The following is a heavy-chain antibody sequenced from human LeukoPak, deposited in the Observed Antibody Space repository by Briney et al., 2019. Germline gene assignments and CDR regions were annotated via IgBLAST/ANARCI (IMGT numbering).Heavy chain of an antibody. J-gene: IGHJ4*02. CDR1: GFTFSSYW. CDR2: IYSDGITT. D-gene: IGHD3-3*01. CDR3: AKDIPTDFWSGYYWD. Sequence: GGSLRLSCAASGFTFSSYWMHWVRQAPGKGLVWVSRIYSDGITTNYADSVKGRFTISRDNAKNTLYLQMDSLRAEDTAVYYCAKDIPTDFWSGYYWDWGQGTLVTVSS. V-gene: IGHV3-74*01.